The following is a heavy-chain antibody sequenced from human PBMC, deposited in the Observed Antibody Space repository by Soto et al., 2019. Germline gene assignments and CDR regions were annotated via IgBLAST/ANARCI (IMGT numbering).Heavy chain of an antibody. CDR1: GYTFTSYY. D-gene: IGHD3-22*01. V-gene: IGHV1-46*01. CDR2: INPSGGST. Sequence: QVQLVQSGAEVKKPGASVKVSCKASGYTFTSYYMHWVRQAPGQGLEWMGIINPSGGSTSYAQKFQGRVTMNKDTSTSTVYMELSSLRSEDTAVYYCAALLTYYYDSSGAAYFDYWGQGTLVTVSS. CDR3: AALLTYYYDSSGAAYFDY. J-gene: IGHJ4*02.